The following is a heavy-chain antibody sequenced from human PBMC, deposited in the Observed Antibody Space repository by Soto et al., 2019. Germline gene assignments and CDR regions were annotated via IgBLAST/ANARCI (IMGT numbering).Heavy chain of an antibody. CDR1: GGSIRSSSDD. J-gene: IGHJ4*02. CDR2: IYYSGRT. CDR3: ARIDRSGYYPCDD. V-gene: IGHV4-39*01. D-gene: IGHD3-22*01. Sequence: SATLSHTCTGSGGSIRSSSDDWGWNRHPPGQGLESIGSIYYSGRTYYNPTLKSRVTISVDTFKNQYSLKLTSVTAADTAVDYCARIDRSGYYPCDDWGQGTLVTV.